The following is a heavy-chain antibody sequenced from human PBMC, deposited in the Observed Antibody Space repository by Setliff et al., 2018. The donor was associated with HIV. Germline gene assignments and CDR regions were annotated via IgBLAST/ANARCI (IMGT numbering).Heavy chain of an antibody. V-gene: IGHV3-30*04. CDR1: GFTFSGYS. Sequence: GGSLRLSCAASGFTFSGYSMHWVRQAPGKGLEWVAFISHDSTYIHYAGSVRGRFTISRDNSKDTLYLQMNSLRAEDTAVYYCARRAYCSSTTCFDNWGQGTLVTVSS. J-gene: IGHJ4*02. CDR2: ISHDSTYI. CDR3: ARRAYCSSTTCFDN. D-gene: IGHD2-2*01.